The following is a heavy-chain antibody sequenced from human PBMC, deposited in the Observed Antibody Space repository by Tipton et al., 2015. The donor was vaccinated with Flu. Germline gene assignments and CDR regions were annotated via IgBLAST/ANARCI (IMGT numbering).Heavy chain of an antibody. D-gene: IGHD1-1*01. CDR1: GGSFSGYY. V-gene: IGHV4-34*01. CDR2: INHSGST. Sequence: LRPSCAVYGGSFSGYYWSWIRQPPGKGLEWIGEINHSGSTNYNPSLKSRVTISVDTSKNQFSLKLSSVTAADTAVYYCAMYTRNGFDPWGQGTLVTVSS. J-gene: IGHJ5*02. CDR3: AMYTRNGFDP.